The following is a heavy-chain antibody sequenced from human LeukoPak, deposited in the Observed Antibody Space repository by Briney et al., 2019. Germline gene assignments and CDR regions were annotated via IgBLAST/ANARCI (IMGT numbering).Heavy chain of an antibody. CDR2: ISGSGGST. Sequence: AGGSLRLSCAASGFTFSSYAMRLVRQAPGKGLEWVSAISGSGGSTYYADSVKGRFTISRDNSKNTLYLQMNSLRAEDTAVYYCAKVDTAMVAPSLFDYWGQGTLVTVSS. CDR3: AKVDTAMVAPSLFDY. D-gene: IGHD5-18*01. V-gene: IGHV3-23*01. J-gene: IGHJ4*02. CDR1: GFTFSSYA.